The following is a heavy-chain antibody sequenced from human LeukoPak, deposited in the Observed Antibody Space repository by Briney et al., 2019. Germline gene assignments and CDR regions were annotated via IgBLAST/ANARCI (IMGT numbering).Heavy chain of an antibody. CDR1: GFTFHSHS. Sequence: SGGSLRLSCAASGFTFHSHSMNWVRQAPGKGLEWVSSISMTSSYIYYAGSVKGRFTISRDNAKNSLYLHMNSLRAEDTAVYYCARVAGYSGYEPGYFEDWGQGTLVTVSS. D-gene: IGHD5-12*01. CDR2: ISMTSSYI. V-gene: IGHV3-21*01. CDR3: ARVAGYSGYEPGYFED. J-gene: IGHJ4*02.